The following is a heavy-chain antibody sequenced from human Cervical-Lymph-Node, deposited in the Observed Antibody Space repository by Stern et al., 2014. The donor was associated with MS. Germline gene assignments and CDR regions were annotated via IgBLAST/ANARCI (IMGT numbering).Heavy chain of an antibody. J-gene: IGHJ4*02. Sequence: EVQLVESGAEVKKPGESLKISCRKSGDSFSRYAIAWVRQMPGKGLEWMGMFYPSDSDIRYSPSFQGQVTISADQSISTAYLQWTSLKASDTAIYYCATSIDDDYIGYFDNWGQGTLVTVSS. D-gene: IGHD4-11*01. CDR1: GDSFSRYA. V-gene: IGHV5-51*03. CDR3: ATSIDDDYIGYFDN. CDR2: FYPSDSDI.